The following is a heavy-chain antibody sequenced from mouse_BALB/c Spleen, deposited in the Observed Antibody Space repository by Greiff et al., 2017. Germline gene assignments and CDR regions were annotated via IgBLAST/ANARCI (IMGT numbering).Heavy chain of an antibody. CDR1: GYTFTNYW. CDR3: EAYDYDGRFAY. Sequence: QVQLKESGAELVRPGTSVKISCKASGYTFTNYWLGWVKQRPGHGLEWIGDIYPGGGYTNYNEKFKGKATLTADTSSSTAYMQLSSLTSEDSAVYFCEAYDYDGRFAYWGQGTLVTVSA. CDR2: IYPGGGYT. D-gene: IGHD2-4*01. J-gene: IGHJ3*01. V-gene: IGHV1-63*02.